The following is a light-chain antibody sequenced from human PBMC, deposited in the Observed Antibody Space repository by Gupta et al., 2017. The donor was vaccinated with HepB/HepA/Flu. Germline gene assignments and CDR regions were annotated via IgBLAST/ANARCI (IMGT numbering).Light chain of an antibody. V-gene: IGKV4-1*01. CDR1: QSVLYSDNKRDW. J-gene: IGKJ2*01. CDR3: QQYYSTPYT. Sequence: DIVMTQSPDSLVVSLGERATINCKSSQSVLYSDNKRDWLVWYQQKPGQPPKLLISWASTRESGVPDRFIGSGSGTDFTLTISSLQADDVAVYYCQQYYSTPYTFGQGTXLEVK. CDR2: WAS.